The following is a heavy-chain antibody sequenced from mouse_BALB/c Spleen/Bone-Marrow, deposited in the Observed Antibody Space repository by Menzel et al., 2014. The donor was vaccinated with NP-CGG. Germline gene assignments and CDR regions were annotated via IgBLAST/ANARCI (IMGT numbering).Heavy chain of an antibody. J-gene: IGHJ2*01. CDR2: INPDSSTI. CDR1: GFDFSRYW. Sequence: EVQVVESGGGLVQPGGSLKLSCAASGFDFSRYWMSWVRQAPGKGLEWIGEINPDSSTINYTPSLKDKFIISRDNAKNTLYLQMSKVRSEDAALYYCARLYYYGLQDYWGQGTTLTVSS. D-gene: IGHD1-1*01. V-gene: IGHV4-1*02. CDR3: ARLYYYGLQDY.